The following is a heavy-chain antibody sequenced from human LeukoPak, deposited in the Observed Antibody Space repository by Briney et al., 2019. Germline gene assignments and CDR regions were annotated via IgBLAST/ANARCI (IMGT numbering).Heavy chain of an antibody. Sequence: SETLSLTCTVSGGSISSYYWSWIRQPPGKGLEWLGYIYYSGSTNYNPSLKSRVTISVDTSKNQFSLKLSSVTAADTAVYYCARDGSSGWFFDYWGQGTLVTVSP. J-gene: IGHJ4*02. CDR2: IYYSGST. CDR3: ARDGSSGWFFDY. V-gene: IGHV4-59*01. D-gene: IGHD6-19*01. CDR1: GGSISSYY.